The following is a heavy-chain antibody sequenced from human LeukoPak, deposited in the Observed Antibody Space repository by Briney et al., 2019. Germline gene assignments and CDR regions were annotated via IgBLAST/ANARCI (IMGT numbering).Heavy chain of an antibody. D-gene: IGHD3-22*01. CDR1: GYTFTSYG. Sequence: SVKVSCKASGYTFTSYGISWVRQAPGQGLEWMGWIIPILGIANYAQKFQGRVTITADKSTSTAYMELSSLRSEDTAVYYCARATYYYDSSGYYSGVWYFDLWGRGTLVTVSS. CDR2: IIPILGIA. J-gene: IGHJ2*01. CDR3: ARATYYYDSSGYYSGVWYFDL. V-gene: IGHV1-69*10.